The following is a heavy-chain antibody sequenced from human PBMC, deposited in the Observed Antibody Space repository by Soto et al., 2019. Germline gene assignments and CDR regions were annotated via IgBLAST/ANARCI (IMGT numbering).Heavy chain of an antibody. J-gene: IGHJ4*02. CDR2: INHSGST. D-gene: IGHD2-15*01. CDR3: GRVPPYSVTQFDY. V-gene: IGHV4-34*01. Sequence: SETLSLTCAVYGGSFSGYYWSWIRQPPGKGLEWIGEINHSGSTNYNPSLKSRVTISVDTSRSQFSLKLSSVTAADTAVYYCGRVPPYSVTQFDYWGQGTLVTVSS. CDR1: GGSFSGYY.